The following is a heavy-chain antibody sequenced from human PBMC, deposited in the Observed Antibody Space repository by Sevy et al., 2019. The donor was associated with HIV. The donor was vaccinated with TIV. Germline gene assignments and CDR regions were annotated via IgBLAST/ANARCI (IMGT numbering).Heavy chain of an antibody. CDR3: GRDRQGHYDTIDSWRSDAYDI. D-gene: IGHD3-22*01. J-gene: IGHJ3*02. CDR1: GGTFNTYS. Sequence: ASVKVSCKTSGGTFNTYSITWVRQVPGHGLEWIGKIIPLLALTKYPQNFQGRVTITADRSTTTAYMELTGLTSEDTAGYFCGRDRQGHYDTIDSWRSDAYDIWGQGTMVTVSS. CDR2: IIPLLALT. V-gene: IGHV1-69*04.